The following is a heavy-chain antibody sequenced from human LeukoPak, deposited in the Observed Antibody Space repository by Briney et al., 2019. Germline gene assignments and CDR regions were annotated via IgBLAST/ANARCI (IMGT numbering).Heavy chain of an antibody. V-gene: IGHV4-59*01. CDR1: GGSISSYY. CDR2: IYYSGST. Sequence: SETLSLTCTASGGSISSYYWSWIRQPPGKGLEWIGYIYYSGSTNYNPSLKSRVTISVDTSKNQFSLKLSSVTAADTAVYYCARGRSPRGSFDYWGQGTLVTVSS. J-gene: IGHJ4*02. CDR3: ARGRSPRGSFDY. D-gene: IGHD2-15*01.